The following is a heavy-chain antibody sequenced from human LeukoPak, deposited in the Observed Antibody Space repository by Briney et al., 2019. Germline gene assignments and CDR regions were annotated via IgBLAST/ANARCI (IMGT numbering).Heavy chain of an antibody. V-gene: IGHV4-61*02. CDR1: GGSISSSSYY. J-gene: IGHJ2*01. CDR2: IYTSGST. CDR3: ARSGSSSFPAVWYFDL. D-gene: IGHD1-26*01. Sequence: PSETLSLTCTVSGGSISSSSYYWSWIRQPAGKGLEWIGRIYTSGSTNYNPSLKSRVTMSVDTSKNQFSLKLSSVTAADTAVYYCARSGSSSFPAVWYFDLWGRGTLVTVSS.